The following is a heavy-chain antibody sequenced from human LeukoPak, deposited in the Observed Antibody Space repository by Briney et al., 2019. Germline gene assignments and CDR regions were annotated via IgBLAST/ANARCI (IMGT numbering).Heavy chain of an antibody. Sequence: PGGSLRLSCAASGFTVSSNYMSWVRQAPGKGQEWVSVIYSGGSTYYADSVKGRFTISRDNSKNTLSLQMNSLRAEDTAVYYCARVNLVGATTYDYWGQGTLVTVSS. CDR1: GFTVSSNY. D-gene: IGHD1-26*01. J-gene: IGHJ4*02. CDR2: IYSGGST. CDR3: ARVNLVGATTYDY. V-gene: IGHV3-53*01.